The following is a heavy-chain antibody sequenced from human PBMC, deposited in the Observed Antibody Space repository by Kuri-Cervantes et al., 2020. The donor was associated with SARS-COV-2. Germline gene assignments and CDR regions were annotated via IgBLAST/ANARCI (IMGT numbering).Heavy chain of an antibody. V-gene: IGHV4-39*07. CDR3: ARGHCSSTSCYINYYYYMDV. CDR1: GGSISSSSYY. CDR2: IYHSGST. D-gene: IGHD2-2*01. Sequence: SETLSLTRTVSGGSISSSSYYWGWIRQPPGKGLEWIGSIYHSGSTYYNPSLKSRVTISVDTSKNQFSLKLSSVTAADTAVYYCARGHCSSTSCYINYYYYMDVWGKGTTVTVSS. J-gene: IGHJ6*03.